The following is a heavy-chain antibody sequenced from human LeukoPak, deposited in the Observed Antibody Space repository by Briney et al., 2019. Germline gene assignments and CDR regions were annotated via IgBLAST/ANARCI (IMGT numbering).Heavy chain of an antibody. J-gene: IGHJ4*02. Sequence: SETLSLTCTVSGGSIRTYYWSWIRQPPGKGLEWIGYIYYSGSTNYNPSLKSRVTISVDTSKNQFSLKLSSVTAADTAVYYCARSHSVWTSFDYWGQGTLVTVSS. V-gene: IGHV4-59*01. CDR1: GGSIRTYY. CDR2: IYYSGST. D-gene: IGHD3/OR15-3a*01. CDR3: ARSHSVWTSFDY.